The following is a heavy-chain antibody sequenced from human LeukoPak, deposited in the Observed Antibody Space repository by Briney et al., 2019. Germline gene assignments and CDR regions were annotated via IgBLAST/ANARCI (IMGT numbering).Heavy chain of an antibody. CDR1: GFTFGNFW. Sequence: GGSLRLSCAASGFTFGNFWMTWVRQAPEKGLEWVANIKHDGGEEFYVDSVKGRFTISRDNPKNTLYLQMNSLRAEDTAVYYCAKRLKRDYYYHYAMDVWGQGTTVTVSS. D-gene: IGHD3-22*01. J-gene: IGHJ6*02. CDR2: IKHDGGEE. CDR3: AKRLKRDYYYHYAMDV. V-gene: IGHV3-7*03.